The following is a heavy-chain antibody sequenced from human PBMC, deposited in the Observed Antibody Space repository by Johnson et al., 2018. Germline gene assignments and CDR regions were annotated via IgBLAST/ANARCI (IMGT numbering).Heavy chain of an antibody. J-gene: IGHJ1*01. CDR2: ISSTSSNI. V-gene: IGHV3-48*01. CDR1: GFTFSSYS. D-gene: IGHD1-26*01. Sequence: VQLVQSGGGLVQPGGSLRLSCAASGFTFSSYSMNWVRQAPGKGLERVSYISSTSSNIYYADTVTGRLTISRDNAKNSLYLQMNSLRAEDTAVSYWAREHIVGAINVEHFQPWGQGTLVTVSS. CDR3: AREHIVGAINVEHFQP.